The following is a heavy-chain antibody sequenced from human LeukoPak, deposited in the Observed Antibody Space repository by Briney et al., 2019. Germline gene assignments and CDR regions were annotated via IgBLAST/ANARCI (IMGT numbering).Heavy chain of an antibody. V-gene: IGHV3-23*01. J-gene: IGHJ3*02. CDR1: GFTFSSYA. CDR3: AKALTGTKAFDI. CDR2: ISGSGGST. D-gene: IGHD1-20*01. Sequence: GGSLRLSCAASGFTFSSYAMSWVRQAPGRGLEWVSAISGSGGSTYYADSVKVRFTISRDNSKNTLYLQMNSLRAEDTAVYYCAKALTGTKAFDIWGQGTMVTVSS.